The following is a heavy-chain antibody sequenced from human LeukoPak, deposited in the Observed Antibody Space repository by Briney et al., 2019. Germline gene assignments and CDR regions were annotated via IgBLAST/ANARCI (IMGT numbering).Heavy chain of an antibody. J-gene: IGHJ3*02. Sequence: WGRIVKKKGLEWVSAISGSGGSTYYADSVKGRFTISRDNSKNTLYLQMTSLRAEDTAVYYCAKVSGNILTGSDAFDIWGQGTMVTVSS. D-gene: IGHD3-9*01. CDR3: AKVSGNILTGSDAFDI. CDR2: ISGSGGST. V-gene: IGHV3-23*01.